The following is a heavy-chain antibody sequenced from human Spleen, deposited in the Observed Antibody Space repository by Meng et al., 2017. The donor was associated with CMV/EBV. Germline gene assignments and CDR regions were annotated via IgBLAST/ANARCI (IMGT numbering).Heavy chain of an antibody. CDR2: IYYSGST. V-gene: IGHV4-31*03. CDR1: SASISSGGYY. Sequence: SETLSLTCTVSSASISSGGYYWTWVRQHPGKGLEWIGYIYYSGSTYYNPSLKSRVTMSLDTSNNQFSLNLSSLTAADTAVYYCARASGSTVTFDYWGQGTLVTVSS. J-gene: IGHJ4*02. D-gene: IGHD4-17*01. CDR3: ARASGSTVTFDY.